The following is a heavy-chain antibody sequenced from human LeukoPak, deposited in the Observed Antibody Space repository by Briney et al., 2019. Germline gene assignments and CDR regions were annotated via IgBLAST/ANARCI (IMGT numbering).Heavy chain of an antibody. Sequence: PGGSLSLSCSASVLSLSSNNTHGVRRTPGGRVEWLSYSGAGSGTVFSAASVKGRFSIPRDNARETLFPQMHSQRFEDTGVYYCTRGIGLRRISWGRGTLVIVCS. V-gene: IGHV3-48*04. J-gene: IGHJ2*01. CDR3: TRGIGLRRIS. D-gene: IGHD3-16*02. CDR2: SGAGSGTV. CDR1: VLSLSSNN.